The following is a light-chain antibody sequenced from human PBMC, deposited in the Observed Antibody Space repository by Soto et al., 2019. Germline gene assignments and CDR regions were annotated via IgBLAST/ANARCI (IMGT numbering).Light chain of an antibody. Sequence: QSALTQPASVSGSPGQSITISCTGTSSDVGGYNYVSWYQQHPGKAPKLMIYEVSNRPSGVSNRFSGSKSGNTASLTISGLKAEDEADYYCSSYTSSRTLDVVFGGGTKLTVL. CDR1: SSDVGGYNY. J-gene: IGLJ2*01. V-gene: IGLV2-14*01. CDR2: EVS. CDR3: SSYTSSRTLDVV.